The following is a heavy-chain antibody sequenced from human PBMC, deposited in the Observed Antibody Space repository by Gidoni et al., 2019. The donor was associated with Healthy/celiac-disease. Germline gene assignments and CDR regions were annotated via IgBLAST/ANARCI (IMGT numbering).Heavy chain of an antibody. D-gene: IGHD2-2*01. J-gene: IGHJ6*02. CDR1: GGTFSSYA. CDR2: IIPIFGTA. CDR3: ARGSKGYCSSTSCYYYYGMDV. V-gene: IGHV1-69*06. Sequence: QVQLVQSGAEVKKPGSSVKVSCKASGGTFSSYAISWVRQAPGQGLEWMGGIIPIFGTANYAQKFQGRVTITADKSTSTAYMELSSLRSEDTAVYYCARGSKGYCSSTSCYYYYGMDVWGQGTTVTVSS.